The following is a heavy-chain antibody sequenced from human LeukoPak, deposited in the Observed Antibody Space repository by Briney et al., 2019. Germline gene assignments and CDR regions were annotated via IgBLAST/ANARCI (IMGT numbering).Heavy chain of an antibody. J-gene: IGHJ4*02. D-gene: IGHD3-3*01. CDR1: GFTFIKYD. CDR2: IWFDGTKK. V-gene: IGHV3-33*08. Sequence: GGSLRLSCAASGFTFIKYDIHWVRQAPVKGLEWAAVIWFDGTKKYYADSVKGRFTISRDSSKNTLYLQMNSLRADDTAIYYCARMSATYLDYWGQGTLVTVSS. CDR3: ARMSATYLDY.